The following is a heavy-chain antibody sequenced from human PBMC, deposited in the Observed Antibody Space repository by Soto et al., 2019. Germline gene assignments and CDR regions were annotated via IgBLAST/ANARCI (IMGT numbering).Heavy chain of an antibody. CDR2: IYHSGST. CDR1: GGSISSSNW. CDR3: ARATYYYDSSGYYNGGFFDY. V-gene: IGHV4-4*02. J-gene: IGHJ4*02. D-gene: IGHD3-22*01. Sequence: SETLSLTCAVSGGSISSSNWWSWVRQPPGKGLEWIGEIYHSGSTNYNPSLKSRVTISVDKSKNQFSLKLSSVTAADTAVYYCARATYYYDSSGYYNGGFFDYWGQGTLVTVS.